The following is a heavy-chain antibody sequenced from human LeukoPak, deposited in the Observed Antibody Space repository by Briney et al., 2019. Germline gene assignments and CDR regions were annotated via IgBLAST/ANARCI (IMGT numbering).Heavy chain of an antibody. Sequence: PSKTLSLTWTVSGGSIGSYYWSWIRQPAGKGLEWIGCIYTSRGTIYNPSLKSRVTMSVDASKTHFSLKLSSVTAADTAVYYCARGVFYYDTSGRGYYFDYWGQGTLVTVSS. CDR2: IYTSRGT. V-gene: IGHV4-4*07. D-gene: IGHD3-22*01. CDR1: GGSIGSYY. J-gene: IGHJ4*02. CDR3: ARGVFYYDTSGRGYYFDY.